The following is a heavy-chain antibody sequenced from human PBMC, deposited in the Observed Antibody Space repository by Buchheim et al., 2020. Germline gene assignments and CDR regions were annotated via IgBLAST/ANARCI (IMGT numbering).Heavy chain of an antibody. J-gene: IGHJ5*02. CDR3: ARQGSPNWFDP. CDR2: IYYSGST. CDR1: GGSISSSSYY. Sequence: QLQLQESGPGLVKPSETLSLTCTVSGGSISSSSYYWGWIRQPPGKWLEWIGSIYYSGSTYYNPSLKSRVTISVDTSKNQFSLKLSSVTAADTAVYYCARQGSPNWFDPWGQGTL. D-gene: IGHD1-26*01. V-gene: IGHV4-39*01.